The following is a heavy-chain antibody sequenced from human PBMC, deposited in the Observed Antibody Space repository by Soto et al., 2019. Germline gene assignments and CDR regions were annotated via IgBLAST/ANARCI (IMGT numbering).Heavy chain of an antibody. CDR2: IIPIFGTA. CDR1: GGTFSSYA. V-gene: IGHV1-69*06. J-gene: IGHJ6*02. D-gene: IGHD6-13*01. Sequence: QVQLVQSGAEVKKPGSSVKVSCKASGGTFSSYAISWVRQAPGQGLEWMGGIIPIFGTANYAQKFQGRVTITADKSTSTVYMELSSLRSEDTAVYYCARDPVGQFIAAAGNYGMDVWGQGTTVTVSS. CDR3: ARDPVGQFIAAAGNYGMDV.